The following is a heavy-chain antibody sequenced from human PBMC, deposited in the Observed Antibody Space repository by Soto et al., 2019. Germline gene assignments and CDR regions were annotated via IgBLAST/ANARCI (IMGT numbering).Heavy chain of an antibody. J-gene: IGHJ4*02. CDR2: IYYSGST. D-gene: IGHD3-16*01. Sequence: QVQLQESGPGLVKPSQTLSLTCTVSGGSISSGGYYWSWIRQHPGKGLEWIGYIYYSGSTYYNPSLKSRVNISVDTAKNQFALKLSSGTAADTAVYYCARVDYGGPLRGPIDYWGQGTLVTVSS. CDR1: GGSISSGGYY. CDR3: ARVDYGGPLRGPIDY. V-gene: IGHV4-31*03.